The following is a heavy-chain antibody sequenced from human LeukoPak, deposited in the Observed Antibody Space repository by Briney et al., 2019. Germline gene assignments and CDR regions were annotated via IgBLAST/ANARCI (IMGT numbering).Heavy chain of an antibody. CDR2: IWYDGSNK. D-gene: IGHD6-13*01. J-gene: IGHJ4*02. Sequence: GGSLRLSCAASGFTFSSYWMNWVRQAPGKGLEWVAVIWYDGSNKYYADSVKGRFTISRDNSKNTLYLQMNSLRAEDTAVYYCARDPNSSLDYWGQGTLVTVSS. CDR3: ARDPNSSLDY. CDR1: GFTFSSYW. V-gene: IGHV3-33*08.